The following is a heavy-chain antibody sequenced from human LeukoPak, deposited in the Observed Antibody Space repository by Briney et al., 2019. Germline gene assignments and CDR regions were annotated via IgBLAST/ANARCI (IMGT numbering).Heavy chain of an antibody. D-gene: IGHD4-17*01. CDR3: AKNHHGDYFGNWFDP. CDR1: GFTFSDYW. Sequence: GGSLRLSCTASGFTFSDYWMPWVRQAPGKGPEWVANIKQDGSQRYYVDSVRGRFTISRDNAKNTLYLQMNSLRAEDTAVYYCAKNHHGDYFGNWFDPWGQGTLVTVSS. V-gene: IGHV3-7*03. CDR2: IKQDGSQR. J-gene: IGHJ5*02.